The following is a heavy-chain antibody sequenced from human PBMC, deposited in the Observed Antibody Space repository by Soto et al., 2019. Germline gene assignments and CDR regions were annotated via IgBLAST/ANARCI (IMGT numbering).Heavy chain of an antibody. V-gene: IGHV4-39*01. Sequence: QLQLQESGPGLVKPSETLSLTCTVSGGSISSSSYYWGWIRQPPGKGLEWIGSIYYSGSSYYNPSLKSRVTIAVDPPKNHFSLKLRSVTAADTAVYYCARHACYYDRPFFDYWGQGTLVTVSS. J-gene: IGHJ4*02. CDR3: ARHACYYDRPFFDY. D-gene: IGHD3-22*01. CDR2: IYYSGSS. CDR1: GGSISSSSYY.